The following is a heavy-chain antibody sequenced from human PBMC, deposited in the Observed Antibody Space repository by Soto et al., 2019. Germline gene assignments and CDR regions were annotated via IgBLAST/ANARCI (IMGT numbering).Heavy chain of an antibody. CDR1: GGSISGGGYS. CDR3: AGGPGVARNY. Sequence: PSATLSLTCAVSGGSISGGGYSWSWIRQPTGNGLEWIGYIYPRGSTYYTPSLKSRVTISVDRSKNQFSLKLSSVTAADTAVYYCAGGPGVARNYWGQGTLVTVSS. CDR2: IYPRGST. J-gene: IGHJ4*02. V-gene: IGHV4-30-2*01. D-gene: IGHD5-12*01.